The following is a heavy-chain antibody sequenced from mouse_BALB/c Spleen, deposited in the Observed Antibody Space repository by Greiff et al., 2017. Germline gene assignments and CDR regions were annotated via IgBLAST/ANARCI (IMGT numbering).Heavy chain of an antibody. V-gene: IGHV7-3*02. D-gene: IGHD2-3*01. CDR3: ARDRDGYYGWFAY. CDR1: GFTFTDYY. Sequence: EVQLVESGGGLVQPGGSLRLSCATSGFTFTDYYMSWVRQPPGKALEWLGFIRNKANGYTTEYSASVKGRFTISRDNSQSILYLQMNTLRAEDSATYYCARDRDGYYGWFAYWGQGTLVTVSA. J-gene: IGHJ3*01. CDR2: IRNKANGYTT.